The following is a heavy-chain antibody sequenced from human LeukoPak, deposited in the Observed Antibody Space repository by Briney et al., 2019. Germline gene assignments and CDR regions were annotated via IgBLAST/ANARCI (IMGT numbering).Heavy chain of an antibody. V-gene: IGHV4-34*01. CDR1: GGSFSGYY. J-gene: IGHJ4*02. CDR2: INHSGST. Sequence: PSETLSLTCAVYGGSFSGYYWSWIRQPPGKGLEWIGEINHSGSTNYNPSLKSRVTISVDTSKNQFSLKLSSVTAADTAVYYCARVSSGWLFDYWGQGTLVTVSS. D-gene: IGHD6-19*01. CDR3: ARVSSGWLFDY.